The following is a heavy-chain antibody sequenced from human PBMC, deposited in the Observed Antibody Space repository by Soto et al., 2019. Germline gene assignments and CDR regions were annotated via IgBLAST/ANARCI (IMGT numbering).Heavy chain of an antibody. V-gene: IGHV4-4*02. J-gene: IGHJ2*01. Sequence: QVQLQESGPGLVKPSGTLSLTCAVSGGSISSSNWWSWVRQPPGTGLEWIGEIYHSGSTNYNPSLKSRVTISVDKSKNQFSLKLSSVTAADTAVYYCARAIMTTVTTPHWYFDLRGRGTLVTVSS. D-gene: IGHD4-17*01. CDR3: ARAIMTTVTTPHWYFDL. CDR1: GGSISSSNW. CDR2: IYHSGST.